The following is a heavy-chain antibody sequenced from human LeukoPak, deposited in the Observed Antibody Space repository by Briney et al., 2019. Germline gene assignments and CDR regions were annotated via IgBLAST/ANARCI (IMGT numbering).Heavy chain of an antibody. J-gene: IGHJ3*02. V-gene: IGHV3-30*02. Sequence: GGPLRLSCAASGFTFSSYGMHWVRQAPGKGLEWVAFIRYDGSNKYYADSVKGRFTISRDNSKNTLYLQMNSLRAEDTAVYYCAKGGGALLQDAFDIWGQGTMVTVSS. CDR1: GFTFSSYG. CDR3: AKGGGALLQDAFDI. CDR2: IRYDGSNK. D-gene: IGHD2/OR15-2a*01.